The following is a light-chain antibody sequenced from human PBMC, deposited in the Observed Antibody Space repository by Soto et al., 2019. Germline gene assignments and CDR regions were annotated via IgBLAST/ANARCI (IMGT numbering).Light chain of an antibody. V-gene: IGLV2-14*01. J-gene: IGLJ3*02. Sequence: QSVLTQPASVSGSPGQSITISCTGTSSDVGAYNYVSWCQHHPGKAPKLIIYEVNNRPSGVSNRFSGSKSGNTASLTISGLQADDEAYYYCTSYTTSSTGVFGGGTKLTVL. CDR3: TSYTTSSTGV. CDR2: EVN. CDR1: SSDVGAYNY.